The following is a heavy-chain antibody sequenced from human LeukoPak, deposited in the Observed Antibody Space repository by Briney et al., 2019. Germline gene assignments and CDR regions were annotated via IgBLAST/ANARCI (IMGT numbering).Heavy chain of an antibody. CDR1: GLTFSDYY. J-gene: IGHJ3*02. CDR2: ISSSGSTI. D-gene: IGHD1-26*01. CDR3: ARGGYSGSAGDAFDI. Sequence: GGSLRLSCAASGLTFSDYYMSWIRQAPGEGLEWVSYISSSGSTIYYADSVKGRFTISRDNAKSSLYLQMNSLRAEDTAVYYCARGGYSGSAGDAFDIWGQGTMVTVSS. V-gene: IGHV3-11*01.